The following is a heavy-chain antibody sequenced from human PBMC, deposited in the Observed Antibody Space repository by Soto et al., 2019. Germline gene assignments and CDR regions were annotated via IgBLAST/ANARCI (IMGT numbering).Heavy chain of an antibody. Sequence: QAQLVESGGGVVQPGTSLRLSCAVPGGIFHGYGMHWVRQSPGKGLEWVAIIRFDGRNEEYADSVKGRFTISRDNSKNTLYLQMNTLGAEDTAVYYCARDGIGGTVFRGYLDYWGRGTVVTVSS. CDR3: ARDGIGGTVFRGYLDY. J-gene: IGHJ4*02. CDR1: GGIFHGYG. D-gene: IGHD1-7*01. V-gene: IGHV3-33*01. CDR2: IRFDGRNE.